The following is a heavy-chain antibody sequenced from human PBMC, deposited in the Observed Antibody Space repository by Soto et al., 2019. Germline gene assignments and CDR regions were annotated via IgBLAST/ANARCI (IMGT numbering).Heavy chain of an antibody. CDR1: GYTFVSYW. J-gene: IGHJ4*02. CDR3: ARRRDGYNFGY. Sequence: RGESLKISCKASGYTFVSYWISWVRQVPGKGLEWMGRIDPTDSYTNYGPSFRGHVTISADNSISTAYLQWSSLKASDTAMYYCARRRDGYNFGYWGQGTLVTVSS. CDR2: IDPTDSYT. V-gene: IGHV5-10-1*01. D-gene: IGHD5-12*01.